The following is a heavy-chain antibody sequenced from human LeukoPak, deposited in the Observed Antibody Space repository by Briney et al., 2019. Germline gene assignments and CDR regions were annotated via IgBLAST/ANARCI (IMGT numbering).Heavy chain of an antibody. CDR2: ISGSGDYT. Sequence: SGGSLRLSCAASGFTFSSHGMSWVRQAPGKGLEWVSTISGSGDYTYYADSVKGRFTISRDNSKNTLYLQMNSLRAEDTAVYCCAKDRAYSSGLGAFDIWGQGTMVTVAS. J-gene: IGHJ3*02. D-gene: IGHD6-19*01. CDR3: AKDRAYSSGLGAFDI. V-gene: IGHV3-23*01. CDR1: GFTFSSHG.